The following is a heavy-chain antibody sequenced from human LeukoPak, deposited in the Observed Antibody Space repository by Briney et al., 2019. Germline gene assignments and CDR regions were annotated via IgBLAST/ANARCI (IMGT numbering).Heavy chain of an antibody. V-gene: IGHV3-23*01. J-gene: IGHJ5*01. D-gene: IGHD2-2*01. Sequence: GGSLRLSCAASGFTFNNYAMSWVRQAPGEGLDWVSALSASGGTTYYADSVKGRFTISGDNSENTLYLQMNSLRAEDTAVYYCVREPREYCSRIACPNWFESWGQGTLVTVSS. CDR1: GFTFNNYA. CDR2: LSASGGTT. CDR3: VREPREYCSRIACPNWFES.